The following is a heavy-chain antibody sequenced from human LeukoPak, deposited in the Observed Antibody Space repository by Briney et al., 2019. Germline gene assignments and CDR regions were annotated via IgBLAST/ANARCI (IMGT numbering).Heavy chain of an antibody. CDR2: INPSGGST. D-gene: IGHD1-26*01. J-gene: IGHJ4*02. CDR3: TTDLLVGATYFDY. Sequence: ASVKVSCKASGYTFTSYYMHWVRQAPGQGLEWMGIINPSGGSTSYAQKFQGRVTMTRDTSTSTVYMELSSLKTEDTAVYYCTTDLLVGATYFDYWGQGTLVTVSS. V-gene: IGHV1-46*01. CDR1: GYTFTSYY.